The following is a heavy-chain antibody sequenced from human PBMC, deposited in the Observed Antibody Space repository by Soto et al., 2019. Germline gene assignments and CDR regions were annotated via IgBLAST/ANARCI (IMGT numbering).Heavy chain of an antibody. CDR3: ASRGYSYGFSLGMAV. V-gene: IGHV4-31*03. CDR2: IYYSGST. CDR1: GGSISSGGYY. Sequence: QVQLQESGPGLVKPSQTLSLTCTVSGGSISSGGYYWSWIRQHPGKGLEWIGYIYYSGSTYYNPSLNSRFTXPXXXSXHQFSLKLSSVTAAHTAVYYCASRGYSYGFSLGMAVWGHGTTVTVSS. J-gene: IGHJ6*02. D-gene: IGHD5-18*01.